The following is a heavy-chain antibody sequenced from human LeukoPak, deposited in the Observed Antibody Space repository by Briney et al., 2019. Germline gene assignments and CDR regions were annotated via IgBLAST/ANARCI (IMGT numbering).Heavy chain of an antibody. Sequence: SGPTLVKPTQTLTLTCTFSGFSLRTSAMCVSWIRQPPGKALEWLALIEWEDDKYYAPSLKTRLTISKDTSKNQVVLTMTNMDPVDTATYYCARTYYSSGNYDRDLPDFDHWGQGTLVTVSS. CDR2: IEWEDDK. CDR3: ARTYYSSGNYDRDLPDFDH. V-gene: IGHV2-70*13. J-gene: IGHJ4*02. CDR1: GFSLRTSAMC. D-gene: IGHD3-10*01.